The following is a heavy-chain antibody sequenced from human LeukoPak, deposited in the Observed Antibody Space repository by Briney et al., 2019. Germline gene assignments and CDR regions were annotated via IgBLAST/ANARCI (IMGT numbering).Heavy chain of an antibody. J-gene: IGHJ5*01. CDR3: ARHQYYYDSSGNYGWFDS. CDR1: GFHFTAYW. CDR2: SHPINSDT. Sequence: GESLKISFKGSGFHFTAYWIAWVRPMPGKGLEWMGISHPINSDTKYSPSFQGQVTISADKSSSTAYLQWNSLKASDTAMYYCARHQYYYDSSGNYGWFDSWGQGTLVTVSS. D-gene: IGHD3-22*01. V-gene: IGHV5-51*01.